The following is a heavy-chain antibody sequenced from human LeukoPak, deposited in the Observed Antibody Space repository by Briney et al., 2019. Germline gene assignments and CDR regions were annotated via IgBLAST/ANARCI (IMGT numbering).Heavy chain of an antibody. CDR1: GFTVSSNY. CDR2: VYSGGNT. Sequence: GGSLRLSCAASGFTVSSNYMSWVRQAPGKGLEWVSVVYSGGNTYYTDSVKGRFTISRDNSKNSLYLQMNSLRAEDTAVYYCAREGSIVPHQDLDSWGQGTLVTVSS. CDR3: AREGSIVPHQDLDS. J-gene: IGHJ4*02. D-gene: IGHD2-8*01. V-gene: IGHV3-66*01.